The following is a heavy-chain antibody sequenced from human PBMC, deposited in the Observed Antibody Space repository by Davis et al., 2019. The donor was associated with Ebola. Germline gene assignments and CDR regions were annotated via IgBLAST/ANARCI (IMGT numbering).Heavy chain of an antibody. CDR3: ARLPLTGGYFDY. Sequence: PSETLSLTCTVSGGSISSYYWSWIRQPPGKGLEWIGYIYYSGSTNYNPSLKSRVTISVDTSKNQFSLKLSSVTAADTAVYYCARLPLTGGYFDYWGQGTLVTVSS. V-gene: IGHV4-59*01. CDR2: IYYSGST. D-gene: IGHD7-27*01. CDR1: GGSISSYY. J-gene: IGHJ4*02.